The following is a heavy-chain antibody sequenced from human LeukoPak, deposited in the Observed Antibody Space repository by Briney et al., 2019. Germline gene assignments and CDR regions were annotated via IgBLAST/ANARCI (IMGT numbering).Heavy chain of an antibody. CDR1: GYTLTQLS. CDR2: FDPEDGET. Sequence: ASVKVSCKVSGYTLTQLSMHGVRQAPGKGLEWTGGFDPEDGETIYAQKFQGRVTMTEDTSTDTAYMELSSLRSEDTAVYYCATGSTIFGVGNSDYWGQGTLVTVSS. V-gene: IGHV1-24*01. D-gene: IGHD3-3*01. CDR3: ATGSTIFGVGNSDY. J-gene: IGHJ4*02.